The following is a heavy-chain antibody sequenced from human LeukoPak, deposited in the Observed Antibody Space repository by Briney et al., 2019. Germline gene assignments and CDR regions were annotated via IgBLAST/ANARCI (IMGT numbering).Heavy chain of an antibody. D-gene: IGHD6-13*01. V-gene: IGHV3-23*01. CDR1: GFTFSIYD. CDR2: ISGSGDTT. Sequence: GGSLRLSCAASGFTFSIYDMSWVRQAPGKGLEWVSAISGSGDTTYYADSVKGRFTISRDNSQNTLYLQMSNLRAEDTAVYYCARGVSSWYKDPFDSWGQGTLVIVSS. J-gene: IGHJ4*02. CDR3: ARGVSSWYKDPFDS.